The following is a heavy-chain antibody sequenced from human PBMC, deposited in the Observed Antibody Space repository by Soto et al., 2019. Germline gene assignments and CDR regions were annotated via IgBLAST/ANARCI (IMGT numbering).Heavy chain of an antibody. J-gene: IGHJ4*02. CDR1: TFTFSSYA. V-gene: IGHV3-64D*06. CDR2: ISSDGRPT. Sequence: PGGSLRLSCSVSTFTFSSYAMHWVRQAPGKGLEYVSSISSDGRPTYYADSVKGRFTISRDNSKNTLYLQMSSLKAEDTAVYYCVKDRYLDYWGQRTLVTVSS. CDR3: VKDRYLDY.